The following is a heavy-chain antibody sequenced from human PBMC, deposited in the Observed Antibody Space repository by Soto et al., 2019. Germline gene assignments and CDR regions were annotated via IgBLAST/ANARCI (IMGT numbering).Heavy chain of an antibody. CDR3: AKKRVISTRPTFPADC. J-gene: IGHJ4*02. Sequence: EVQLLESGGGLVQAGGSLRLSCTASGFTFSSYAMSWVRQAPGKGLEWVSTISGSGDSTYYADSVRGRFTVSRDNSKNTLYLQMNSLRAEDTALYFCAKKRVISTRPTFPADCWGQGTLVIVSS. V-gene: IGHV3-23*01. D-gene: IGHD3-16*02. CDR1: GFTFSSYA. CDR2: ISGSGDST.